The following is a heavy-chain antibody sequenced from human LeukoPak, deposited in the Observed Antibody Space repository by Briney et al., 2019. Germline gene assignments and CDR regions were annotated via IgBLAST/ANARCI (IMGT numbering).Heavy chain of an antibody. Sequence: GGSLRLSCEASGFTFSTYGMSWVRQAPGKGLEWVSAISGSGGSTYYADPVKGRVTISRDNSKNTLYLQVNSLRVEDTAVYYCAKDRLGAMMYFDFWGQGTLVTVSS. V-gene: IGHV3-23*01. CDR1: GFTFSTYG. J-gene: IGHJ4*02. CDR2: ISGSGGST. D-gene: IGHD1-26*01. CDR3: AKDRLGAMMYFDF.